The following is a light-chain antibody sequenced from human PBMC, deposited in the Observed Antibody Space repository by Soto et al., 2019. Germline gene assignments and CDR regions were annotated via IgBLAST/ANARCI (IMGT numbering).Light chain of an antibody. J-gene: IGKJ1*01. CDR1: QSVSSN. V-gene: IGKV3-15*01. CDR2: GAS. CDR3: RQYYNWPRT. Sequence: EIVMTQSPATVSVVPGEGATLSCRASQSVSSNLAWYQHKPGQAPRLLTYGASTRATGIPARFSGSGSGTEFTLTISSLQPEDFAVYYCRQYYNWPRTFXQGTKVDIK.